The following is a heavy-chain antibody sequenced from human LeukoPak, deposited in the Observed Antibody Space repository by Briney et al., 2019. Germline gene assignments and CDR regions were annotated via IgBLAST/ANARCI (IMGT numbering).Heavy chain of an antibody. J-gene: IGHJ4*02. CDR3: ATAPGSRYYFDY. D-gene: IGHD3-10*01. CDR1: GYTLTELS. CDR2: FDPEDGET. Sequence: ASVKVSCKVSGYTLTELSMHWVRQAPGKGLEWMGGFDPEDGETIYTQKFQGRVTMTEDTSTDTAYMELSSLRSEDTAVYYCATAPGSRYYFDYWGQGTLVTVS. V-gene: IGHV1-24*01.